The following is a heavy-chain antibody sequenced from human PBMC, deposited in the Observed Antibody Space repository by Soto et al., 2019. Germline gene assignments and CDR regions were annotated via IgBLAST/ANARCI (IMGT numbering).Heavy chain of an antibody. Sequence: SETLSLTCGVSGYSISSGYQWGWIRRPPGKGPEWIGSVYHDGRTRYNPPLESRVTISVDTSKNQFPLNLNSVTVADTAMYYCARDFYGSSAAGWFDPWGQGTLVTVS. CDR2: VYHDGRT. V-gene: IGHV4-38-2*02. CDR3: ARDFYGSSAAGWFDP. CDR1: GYSISSGYQ. D-gene: IGHD3-10*01. J-gene: IGHJ5*02.